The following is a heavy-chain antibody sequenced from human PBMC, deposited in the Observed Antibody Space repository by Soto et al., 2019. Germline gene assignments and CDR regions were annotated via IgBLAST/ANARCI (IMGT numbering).Heavy chain of an antibody. V-gene: IGHV3-23*01. CDR3: AKDVGVVAATTSAFDI. CDR1: GFTFSSYA. Sequence: PVGSLRLSCAASGFTFSSYAMSWVRQAPGKGLEWVSAISGSGGSTYYADSVKGRFTISRDNSKNTLYLQMNSLRAEDTAVYYCAKDVGVVAATTSAFDIWGQGTMVTVSS. J-gene: IGHJ3*02. CDR2: ISGSGGST. D-gene: IGHD2-15*01.